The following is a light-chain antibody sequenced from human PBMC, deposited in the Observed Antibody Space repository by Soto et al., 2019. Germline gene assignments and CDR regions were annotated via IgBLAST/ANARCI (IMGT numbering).Light chain of an antibody. CDR3: TSYTSDSTYV. V-gene: IGLV2-14*03. Sequence: QSVLTQPASVSGSPGQSITISCTGTTSDVGGYNYVSWYQHYPGKAPKLMIYDVSSRPSGVSDRFSGSKSGNTASLTISGLQAEDEADYYCTSYTSDSTYVFGTGTKVTVL. J-gene: IGLJ1*01. CDR2: DVS. CDR1: TSDVGGYNY.